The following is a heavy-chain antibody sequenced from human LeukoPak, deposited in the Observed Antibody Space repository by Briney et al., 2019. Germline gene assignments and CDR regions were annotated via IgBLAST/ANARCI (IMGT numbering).Heavy chain of an antibody. J-gene: IGHJ3*02. V-gene: IGHV1-69*13. CDR2: IIPIFGTA. Sequence: ASVKVSCKASGYTFTGYYMHWVRQAPGQGLEWMGGIIPIFGTANYAQKFQGRVTITADESTSTAYMELSSLRSEDTAVYYCAREVKLELRNAFDIWGQGTMVTVSS. CDR3: AREVKLELRNAFDI. CDR1: GYTFTGYY. D-gene: IGHD1-7*01.